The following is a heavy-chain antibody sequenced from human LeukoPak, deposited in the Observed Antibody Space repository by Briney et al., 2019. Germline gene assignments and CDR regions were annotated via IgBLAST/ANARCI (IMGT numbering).Heavy chain of an antibody. Sequence: LETLSLTCAVYGGSFSGYYWSWIRQRPGKGVEWMGEINHSGIANYNPSPRSRVTISVDTSKNQFSLKLSSVTAADTAVYYCARGSRPSDYWGQGTLVTVSS. CDR3: ARGSRPSDY. CDR2: INHSGIA. J-gene: IGHJ4*02. CDR1: GGSFSGYY. V-gene: IGHV4-34*01.